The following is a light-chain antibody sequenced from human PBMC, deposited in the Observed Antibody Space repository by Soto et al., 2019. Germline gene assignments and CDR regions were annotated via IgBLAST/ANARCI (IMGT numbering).Light chain of an antibody. CDR1: QSISRC. J-gene: IGKJ2*01. Sequence: DIQMTQSPSSLSTSVGDRVTITCRTSQSISRCLNWYQQKPGKAPKLLISGASSSQSGVPSRFSGSGSGTDFTLPISSLQPEDFATYYCQQSCSTPYTFGQGTKLEIK. CDR3: QQSCSTPYT. CDR2: GAS. V-gene: IGKV1-39*01.